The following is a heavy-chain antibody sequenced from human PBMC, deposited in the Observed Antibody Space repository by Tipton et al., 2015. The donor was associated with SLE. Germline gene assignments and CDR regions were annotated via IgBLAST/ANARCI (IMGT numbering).Heavy chain of an antibody. V-gene: IGHV4-4*02. J-gene: IGHJ5*02. CDR1: GGSISSRNW. Sequence: TLSLTCAVYGGSISSRNWWSWIRQPPGKGLEWIGEIDHSGSTNYNPSLESRVTISIDKSRNQFSLKLTSVTIADTAVYYCTRGGRGDGANPFDPWGQGTLVTVSS. D-gene: IGHD4/OR15-4a*01. CDR2: IDHSGST. CDR3: TRGGRGDGANPFDP.